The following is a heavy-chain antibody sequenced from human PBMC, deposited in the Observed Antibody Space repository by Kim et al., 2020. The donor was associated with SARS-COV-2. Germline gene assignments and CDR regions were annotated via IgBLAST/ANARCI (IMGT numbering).Heavy chain of an antibody. Sequence: GRSLRLSCAASGFTFSSYAMSWVRQAPGKGLEWVSAISGSGGSTYYADSVKGRFTISRDNSKNTLYLQMNSLRAEDTAVYYCAKDLFGGYCSGGSCYSASFDYWGQGTLVTVSS. CDR1: GFTFSSYA. J-gene: IGHJ4*02. CDR3: AKDLFGGYCSGGSCYSASFDY. V-gene: IGHV3-23*01. D-gene: IGHD2-15*01. CDR2: ISGSGGST.